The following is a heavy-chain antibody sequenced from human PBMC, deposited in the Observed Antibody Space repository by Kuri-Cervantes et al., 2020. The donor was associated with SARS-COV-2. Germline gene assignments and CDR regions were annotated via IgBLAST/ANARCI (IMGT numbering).Heavy chain of an antibody. V-gene: IGHV1-46*01. CDR2: INPSGGST. CDR3: ARDRDDSWGERDYGMDV. CDR1: GYTFTSYY. Sequence: ASVKVSCKASGYTFTSYYMHWVRQAPGQGLEWMGIINPSGGSTSYAQKFQGRVTMTRDTSTSTVYMELSSLRSEDTAVYYCARDRDDSWGERDYGMDVWGQGTTVTVSS. J-gene: IGHJ6*02. D-gene: IGHD3-16*01.